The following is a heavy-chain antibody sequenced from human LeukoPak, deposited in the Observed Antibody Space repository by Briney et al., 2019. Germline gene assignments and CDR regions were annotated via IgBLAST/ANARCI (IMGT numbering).Heavy chain of an antibody. V-gene: IGHV1-69*06. J-gene: IGHJ3*02. CDR2: IIPIFGTA. CDR3: ARDLGFGPNDAFDI. Sequence: SVKVSCKASGDTFSTYAISWVRQAPGQGLEWMGGIIPIFGTANYAQKFQGRVTITADKSTSTAYMELSSLRSEDTAVYYCARDLGFGPNDAFDIWGQGTMVTVSS. CDR1: GDTFSTYA. D-gene: IGHD3-10*01.